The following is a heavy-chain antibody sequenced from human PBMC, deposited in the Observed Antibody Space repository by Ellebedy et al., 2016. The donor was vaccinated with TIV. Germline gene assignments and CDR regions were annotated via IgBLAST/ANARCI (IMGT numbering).Heavy chain of an antibody. Sequence: GGSLRLSXAASGFSFNTYSMIWVRQALGKGLEWVSSISSRSSYIYYADSVRGRFTISRDNAEKSLYLQMNRLRAEDTAVYYCAREFWVREGGKDAFDVWGQGTMVTVSS. V-gene: IGHV3-21*01. D-gene: IGHD3-16*01. CDR2: ISSRSSYI. J-gene: IGHJ3*01. CDR3: AREFWVREGGKDAFDV. CDR1: GFSFNTYS.